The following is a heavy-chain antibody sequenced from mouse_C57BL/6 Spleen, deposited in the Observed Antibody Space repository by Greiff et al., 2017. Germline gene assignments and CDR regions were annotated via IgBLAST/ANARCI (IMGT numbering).Heavy chain of an antibody. J-gene: IGHJ3*01. CDR1: GFNIKNTY. Sequence: VQLKESVAELVRPGASVKLSCTASGFNIKNTYMHWVKQRPEQGLEWIGRIDPANGNTKYAPKFQGKATITADTSSNTAYMQLSSLTSEDTAIYYCARDFTTVVANYAMDYWGQGTLVTVSA. CDR3: ARDFTTVVANYAMDY. CDR2: IDPANGNT. D-gene: IGHD1-1*01. V-gene: IGHV14-3*01.